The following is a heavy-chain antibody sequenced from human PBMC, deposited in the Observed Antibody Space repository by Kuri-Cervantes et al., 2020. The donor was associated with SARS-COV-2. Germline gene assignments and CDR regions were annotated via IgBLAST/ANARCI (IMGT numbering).Heavy chain of an antibody. D-gene: IGHD3-16*01. CDR1: GYSISSGYY. CDR2: INHSGST. V-gene: IGHV4-38-2*02. CDR3: ARDLWGSPGYMDV. Sequence: SETLSLTCAVSGYSISSGYYWGWIRQPPGKGLEWIGSINHSGSTYYNPSLKSRVTISVDTSKNQFSLKLSSVTAADTAVYYCARDLWGSPGYMDVWGKGTTVTVSS. J-gene: IGHJ6*03.